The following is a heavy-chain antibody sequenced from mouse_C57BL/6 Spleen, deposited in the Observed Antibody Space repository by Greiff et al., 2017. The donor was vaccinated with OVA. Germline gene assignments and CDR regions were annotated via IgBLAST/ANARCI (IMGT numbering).Heavy chain of an antibody. CDR2: INPNNGGT. V-gene: IGHV1-26*01. J-gene: IGHJ2*01. Sequence: VQLQQSGPELVKPGASVKISCKASGYTFTDYYMNWVKQSHGKSLEWIGDINPNNGGTSYNQKFKGKATLTVDKSSSTAYMELRSLTSEDSAVYYCARVTTSYWGQGTTLTVSS. CDR1: GYTFTDYY. D-gene: IGHD1-1*01. CDR3: ARVTTSY.